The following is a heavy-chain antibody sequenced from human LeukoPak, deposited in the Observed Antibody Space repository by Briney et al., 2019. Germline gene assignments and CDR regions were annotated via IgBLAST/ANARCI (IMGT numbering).Heavy chain of an antibody. CDR1: GFTFSSYA. Sequence: PGGSLRLSCAASGFTFSSYAMHWVRQAPGKGLEWVAVISYDGSNKYYADSVKGRFTISRDNSKNTLYLQMNSLRAEDTAVYYCARVAYPRYSSGWYGYWGQGTLVTVSS. V-gene: IGHV3-30-3*01. CDR2: ISYDGSNK. J-gene: IGHJ4*02. CDR3: ARVAYPRYSSGWYGY. D-gene: IGHD6-19*01.